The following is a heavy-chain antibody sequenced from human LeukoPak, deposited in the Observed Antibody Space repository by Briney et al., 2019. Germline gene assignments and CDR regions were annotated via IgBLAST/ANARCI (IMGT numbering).Heavy chain of an antibody. Sequence: GGXLRLSCAASGFTFSSYAMSWVRQAPGKGLEWVSAISGSGGSTYYADSVKGRFTISRDNSKNTLYLQMNSLRAEDTAVYYCATPGVGYCSSTSCNFDYWGQGTLVTVSS. J-gene: IGHJ4*02. V-gene: IGHV3-23*01. CDR1: GFTFSSYA. D-gene: IGHD2-2*03. CDR2: ISGSGGST. CDR3: ATPGVGYCSSTSCNFDY.